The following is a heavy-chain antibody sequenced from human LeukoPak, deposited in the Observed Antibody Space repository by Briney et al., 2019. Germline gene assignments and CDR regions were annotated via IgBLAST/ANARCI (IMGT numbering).Heavy chain of an antibody. V-gene: IGHV1-8*03. Sequence: GASVKVSCKASGYTFTNSDINWVRQAPGQGLEWMGWMNPNSGKTGYARKFQGRVTFTRNSSISTAYMDLSSLRSEDTAVYYCAREGKYSSSWYAPNWFDPWGQGTLVTVSS. D-gene: IGHD6-13*01. J-gene: IGHJ5*02. CDR2: MNPNSGKT. CDR1: GYTFTNSD. CDR3: AREGKYSSSWYAPNWFDP.